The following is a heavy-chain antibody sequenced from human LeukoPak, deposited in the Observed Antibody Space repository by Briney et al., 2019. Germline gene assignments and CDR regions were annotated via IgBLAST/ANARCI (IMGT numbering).Heavy chain of an antibody. D-gene: IGHD4-11*01. CDR3: ARKGMTTHAFDI. Sequence: SETLSLTCTVSGGSISSSSYYWGWIRQPPGKGLEWIGSIYYSGSTYYNPSLKSRVTISVDTSKNQFSLKLSSVTAADTAVYYCARKGMTTHAFDIWGQGTMVTVSS. J-gene: IGHJ3*02. CDR1: GGSISSSSYY. CDR2: IYYSGST. V-gene: IGHV4-39*07.